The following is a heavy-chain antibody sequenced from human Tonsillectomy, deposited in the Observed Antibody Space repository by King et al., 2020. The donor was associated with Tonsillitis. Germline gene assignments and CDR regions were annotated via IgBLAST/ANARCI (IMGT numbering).Heavy chain of an antibody. CDR2: IIPVFGTT. J-gene: IGHJ6*02. Sequence: QLVQSGAEVKKPGSSVKVSCKASGGTFSSYGLTWVRQAPGQGLEWMGGIIPVFGTTNYAQKFQGRFTISADKSTSTAYMELRSLNSEDTAVYYCASPREQLVRDYYYNGLDIWGQGTTVTVSS. V-gene: IGHV1-69*14. D-gene: IGHD6-13*01. CDR1: GGTFSSYG. CDR3: ASPREQLVRDYYYNGLDI.